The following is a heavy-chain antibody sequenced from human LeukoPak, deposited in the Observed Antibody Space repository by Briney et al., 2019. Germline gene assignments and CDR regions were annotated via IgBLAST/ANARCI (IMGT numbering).Heavy chain of an antibody. CDR3: ARREGIEAAGTDY. J-gene: IGHJ4*02. CDR1: GVSISGYY. V-gene: IGHV4-34*01. CDR2: INHGGST. Sequence: RPSETLSLTCAVYGVSISGYYWSWIRQTPGKGLEWIGEINHGGSTNYNPSLKSRVTISVDTSKKQFSLKLYSVAAADTAVYYCARREGIEAAGTDYWGQGTLVTVSS. D-gene: IGHD6-13*01.